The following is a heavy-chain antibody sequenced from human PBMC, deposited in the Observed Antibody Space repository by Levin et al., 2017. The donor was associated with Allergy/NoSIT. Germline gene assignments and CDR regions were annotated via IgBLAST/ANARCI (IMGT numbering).Heavy chain of an antibody. V-gene: IGHV5-10-1*01. Sequence: GESLKISCKGSGYSFTSYWISWVRQMPGKGLEWMGRIDPSDSYTNYSPSFQGHVTISADKSISTAYLQWSSLKASDTAMYYCARRFGGYSGYGDPTDYYYMDVWGKGTTVTVSS. J-gene: IGHJ6*03. CDR2: IDPSDSYT. CDR3: ARRFGGYSGYGDPTDYYYMDV. D-gene: IGHD5-12*01. CDR1: GYSFTSYW.